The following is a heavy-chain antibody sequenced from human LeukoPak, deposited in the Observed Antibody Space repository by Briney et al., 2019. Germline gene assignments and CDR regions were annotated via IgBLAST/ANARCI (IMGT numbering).Heavy chain of an antibody. V-gene: IGHV3-23*01. D-gene: IGHD3-22*01. CDR3: ADSSGYCGPGDY. J-gene: IGHJ4*02. CDR2: ISGSGGST. CDR1: GFTFSSYA. Sequence: PGGSLRLSCAASGFTFSSYAVSWVRQAPGKGLEWVSAISGSGGSTYYADSVKGRFTISRDNSKNTLYLQMNSLRAEDTAVYYCADSSGYCGPGDYWGQGTLVTVSS.